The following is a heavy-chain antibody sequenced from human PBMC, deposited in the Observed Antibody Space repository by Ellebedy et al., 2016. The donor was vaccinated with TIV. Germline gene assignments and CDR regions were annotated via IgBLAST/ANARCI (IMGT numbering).Heavy chain of an antibody. CDR1: GYTFTSYG. CDR3: ASGPMDSNDSDKYYYYYYYMDV. CDR2: ISAYNGNT. V-gene: IGHV1-18*01. Sequence: ASVKVSXKASGYTFTSYGISWVRQAPGQGLEWMGWISAYNGNTNYAQKLQGRVTMTTDTSTSTAYMELRSLRSDDTAVYYCASGPMDSNDSDKYYYYYYYMDVWGKGTTVTVSS. D-gene: IGHD4-11*01. J-gene: IGHJ6*03.